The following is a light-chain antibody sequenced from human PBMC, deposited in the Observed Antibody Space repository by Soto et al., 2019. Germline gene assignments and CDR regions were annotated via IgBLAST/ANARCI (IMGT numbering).Light chain of an antibody. Sequence: DIVMTQSPDSLAVSLGERATINCKSSQSVLYSSNNKNYLAWYQQKTGQPPKLLIYWASTRESGVPDRFSGSGSRTDFTLTISSLQAEDVAVYYCQQYYSTPPWTFGQGTKVEIK. J-gene: IGKJ1*01. V-gene: IGKV4-1*01. CDR1: QSVLYSSNNKNY. CDR3: QQYYSTPPWT. CDR2: WAS.